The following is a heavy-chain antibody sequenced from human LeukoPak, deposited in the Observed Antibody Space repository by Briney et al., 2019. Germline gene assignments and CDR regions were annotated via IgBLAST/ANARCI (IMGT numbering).Heavy chain of an antibody. V-gene: IGHV4-30-4*01. Sequence: SETLSLTCTVPGGSLSSGDYYWSWLRQPPGRGVEWIGYIYYSGSTYYNPSLKSRVTISVDTSKNQFSLKLSSVTAADTAVYYCARVVRQQLVPDYWGQGTLVTVSS. J-gene: IGHJ4*02. CDR3: ARVVRQQLVPDY. CDR1: GGSLSSGDYY. CDR2: IYYSGST. D-gene: IGHD6-13*01.